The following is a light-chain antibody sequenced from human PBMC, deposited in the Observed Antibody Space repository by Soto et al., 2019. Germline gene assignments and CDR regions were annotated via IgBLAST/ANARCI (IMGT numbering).Light chain of an antibody. V-gene: IGKV3-20*01. J-gene: IGKJ5*01. CDR3: QQYGSSPLIT. CDR2: GAS. Sequence: VMTQSPATLSVSPGERATLSCRASQSVSSNLAWYQQKPGQAPRLLIYGASSRATGIPDRFSGSGSGTDFTLTISRLEPEDFAAYYCQQYGSSPLITFGQGTRLEIK. CDR1: QSVSSN.